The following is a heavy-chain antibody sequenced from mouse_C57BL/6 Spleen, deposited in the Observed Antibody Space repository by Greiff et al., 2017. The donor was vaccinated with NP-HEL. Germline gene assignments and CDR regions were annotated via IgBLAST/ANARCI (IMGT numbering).Heavy chain of an antibody. D-gene: IGHD2-4*01. CDR1: GYTFTSYW. CDR3: ARLPVYYDTVDY. J-gene: IGHJ2*01. Sequence: QVQLQQPGAELVMPGASVKLSCKASGYTFTSYWMHWVKQRPGQGLEWIGEIDPSDSYTNYNQKFKGKSTLTVDKSSSTAYMQLSSLTSEDSAVYYCARLPVYYDTVDYWGQGTTLTVSS. CDR2: IDPSDSYT. V-gene: IGHV1-69*01.